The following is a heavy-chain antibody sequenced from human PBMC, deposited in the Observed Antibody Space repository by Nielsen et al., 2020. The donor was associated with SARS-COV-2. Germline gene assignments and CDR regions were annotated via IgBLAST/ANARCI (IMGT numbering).Heavy chain of an antibody. CDR3: ARDRGYSSGWGRYYYGMDV. Sequence: WIRQSPSRGLEWLGRTYYRSKWYNDYAVSVKSRITINPDTSKNQFSLQLNSVTPEDTAVYYCARDRGYSSGWGRYYYGMDVWSQGTTVTVSS. CDR2: TYYRSKWYN. V-gene: IGHV6-1*01. J-gene: IGHJ6*02. D-gene: IGHD6-19*01.